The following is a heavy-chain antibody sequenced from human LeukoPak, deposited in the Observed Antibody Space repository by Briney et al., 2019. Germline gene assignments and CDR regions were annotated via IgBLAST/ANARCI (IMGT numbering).Heavy chain of an antibody. CDR3: AELGITMIGGV. V-gene: IGHV3-48*03. D-gene: IGHD3-10*02. Sequence: GGSLRLSCAASGFTFDDYGLSWVRQAPGKGLEGVSYISSSCSTIYYADSVKGRFTISRDNAKNSLYLQMNSLRAEDTAVYYCAELGITMIGGVWGKGTTVTISS. CDR2: ISSSCSTI. CDR1: GFTFDDYG. J-gene: IGHJ6*04.